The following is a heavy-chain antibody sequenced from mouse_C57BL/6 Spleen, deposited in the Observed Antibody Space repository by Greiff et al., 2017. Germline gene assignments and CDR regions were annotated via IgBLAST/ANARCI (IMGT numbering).Heavy chain of an antibody. CDR3: ARHGGLTGFYAMDY. CDR1: GFTFSSYG. Sequence: EVHLVESGGDLVKPGGSLKLSCAASGFTFSSYGMSWVRQTPDKRLEWVATISSGGSYTYYPDSVKGRFTISRDNAKNTLYLQMSSLKSEDTAMYYCARHGGLTGFYAMDYWGQGTSVTVSS. J-gene: IGHJ4*01. CDR2: ISSGGSYT. D-gene: IGHD4-1*01. V-gene: IGHV5-6*01.